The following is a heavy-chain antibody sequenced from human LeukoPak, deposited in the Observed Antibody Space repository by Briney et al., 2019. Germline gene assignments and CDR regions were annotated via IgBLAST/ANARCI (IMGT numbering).Heavy chain of an antibody. J-gene: IGHJ4*02. CDR1: GGSFSGYY. D-gene: IGHD3-22*01. CDR2: INHSGST. CDR3: GRYDSSGYSHFDY. V-gene: IGHV4-34*01. Sequence: SETLSLTCAVYGGSFSGYYWSWIRQPPGKGLEWIGEINHSGSTNYNPSLKSRVTISVDTSKNQFSLKLSSVTAADTAMYYCGRYDSSGYSHFDYWGQESLVTVSS.